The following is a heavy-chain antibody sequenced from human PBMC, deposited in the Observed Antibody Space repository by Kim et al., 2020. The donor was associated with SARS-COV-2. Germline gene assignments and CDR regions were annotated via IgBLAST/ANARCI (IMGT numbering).Heavy chain of an antibody. V-gene: IGHV1-69*13. CDR2: IIPIFGTA. CDR3: ARGKHSYGLPFDP. CDR1: GGTFSSYA. Sequence: SVKVSCKASGGTFSSYAISWVRQAPGQGLEWMGGIIPIFGTANYAQKFQGRVTITADESTSTAYMELSSLRSEDTAVYYCARGKHSYGLPFDPWGQGTLVTVSS. J-gene: IGHJ5*02. D-gene: IGHD5-18*01.